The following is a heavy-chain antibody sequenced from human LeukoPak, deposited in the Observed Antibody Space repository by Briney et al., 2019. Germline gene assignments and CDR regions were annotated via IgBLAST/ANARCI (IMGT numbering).Heavy chain of an antibody. D-gene: IGHD6-13*01. V-gene: IGHV1-24*01. Sequence: ASVKVSCKVSGYTLTELSMHWVRQAPGKGLEWMGGFDPEDGETIYAQKFQGRVTMTEDTSTDTAYMELSSLRSEDTAVYYCATYWQQRYYFDYWGQGTLVTVSS. J-gene: IGHJ4*02. CDR1: GYTLTELS. CDR2: FDPEDGET. CDR3: ATYWQQRYYFDY.